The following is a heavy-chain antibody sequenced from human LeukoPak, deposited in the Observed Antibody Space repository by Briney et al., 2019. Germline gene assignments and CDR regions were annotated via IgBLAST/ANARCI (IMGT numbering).Heavy chain of an antibody. V-gene: IGHV3-48*03. CDR1: GFTFSSYE. J-gene: IGHJ4*02. CDR2: ISSSGSTI. Sequence: GGSLRLSCAASGFTFSSYEMNWVRQAPGKGLEWVSYISSSGSTIYYADSVKGRFTISRDNAKNSLYLQMNSLRAEDTAVYYCAGSREAAAGFDYWGQGTLVTVSS. D-gene: IGHD6-13*01. CDR3: AGSREAAAGFDY.